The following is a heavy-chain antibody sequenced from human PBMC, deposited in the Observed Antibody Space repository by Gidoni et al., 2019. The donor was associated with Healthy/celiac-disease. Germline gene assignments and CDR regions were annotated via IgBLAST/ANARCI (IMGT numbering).Heavy chain of an antibody. CDR3: ARDHREAAAGPGDY. Sequence: QVQLVASGGGVVQPGRSLRLSCAASGFTFSSYGMHWVRQAPGKGLEWVAVIWYDGSNKYYADSVKGRFTISRDNSKNTLYLQMNSLRAEDTAVYYCARDHREAAAGPGDYWGQGTLVTVSS. D-gene: IGHD6-13*01. V-gene: IGHV3-33*01. J-gene: IGHJ4*02. CDR2: IWYDGSNK. CDR1: GFTFSSYG.